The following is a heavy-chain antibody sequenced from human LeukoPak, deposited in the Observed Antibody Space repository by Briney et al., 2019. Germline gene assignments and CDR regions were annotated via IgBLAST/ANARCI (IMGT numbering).Heavy chain of an antibody. D-gene: IGHD5-12*01. Sequence: PGGSLRLSCAASGFTFDDYGMSWVRQAPGKGLEWISSVSSSSSYIYYIDSVKGRFTISRDNAKNSLYLQMNSLRAEDTAVYYCAREMGGYPFDYWGQGTLVTVSS. CDR2: VSSSSSYI. CDR1: GFTFDDYG. V-gene: IGHV3-21*01. CDR3: AREMGGYPFDY. J-gene: IGHJ4*02.